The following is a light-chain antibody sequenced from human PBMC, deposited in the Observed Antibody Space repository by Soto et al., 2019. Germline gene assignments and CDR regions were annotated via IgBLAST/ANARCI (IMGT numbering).Light chain of an antibody. CDR1: QNVNSN. Sequence: EIVMTQSPATLSMSPGERATLSCRATQNVNSNLAWYQHRPGQAPRLLIYGASIRPTGIPARFSGSGSGTEFTLTIDSLQSEDFAVDYCQQYNDWPPMYTFGQGTKLEIK. J-gene: IGKJ2*01. V-gene: IGKV3-15*01. CDR2: GAS. CDR3: QQYNDWPPMYT.